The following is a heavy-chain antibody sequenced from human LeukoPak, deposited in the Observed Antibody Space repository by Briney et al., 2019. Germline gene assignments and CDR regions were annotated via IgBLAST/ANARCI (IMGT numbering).Heavy chain of an antibody. D-gene: IGHD5-24*01. J-gene: IGHJ4*02. CDR1: GGXIGSSSYY. Sequence: SETLSLTCTVSGGXIGSSSYYWGWIRQPPGKGLEWIGSIYYGGGTFYNPSLKSRVTISVDTSKNQFSLKVSSVTAADTALYYCARLVGMATTYFDYWGQGTLVTVSS. V-gene: IGHV4-39*01. CDR2: IYYGGGT. CDR3: ARLVGMATTYFDY.